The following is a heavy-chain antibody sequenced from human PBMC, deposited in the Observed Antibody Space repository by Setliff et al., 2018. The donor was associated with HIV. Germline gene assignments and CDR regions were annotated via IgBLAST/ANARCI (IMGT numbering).Heavy chain of an antibody. V-gene: IGHV7-4-1*02. D-gene: IGHD4-17*01. J-gene: IGHJ5*02. CDR3: ARALYGDYGGDINWFDP. Sequence: ASVKVSCKASGYTFINYAMNWVRQAPGQGLEWMGWINTQTGSPTYAQAFTGRFVFSLDTSVSTAYLQISSLKAEDTAVYYCARALYGDYGGDINWFDPWGQGTLVTVSS. CDR1: GYTFINYA. CDR2: INTQTGSP.